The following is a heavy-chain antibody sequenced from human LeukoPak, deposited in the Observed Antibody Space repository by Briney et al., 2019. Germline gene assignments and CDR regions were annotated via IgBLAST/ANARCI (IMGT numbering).Heavy chain of an antibody. CDR2: IKQDGNEK. V-gene: IGHV3-7*03. J-gene: IGHJ4*02. Sequence: GGSLRLSCAVSGFTFSNYAMSWVRQAPGKGLEWVANIKQDGNEKYYLDSVKGRFTISRDNAKKSLYLQMNSLRAEDTAMYYCARDFSHYYDGSDYYGYWGQGTLVTVSS. CDR3: ARDFSHYYDGSDYYGY. CDR1: GFTFSNYA. D-gene: IGHD3-22*01.